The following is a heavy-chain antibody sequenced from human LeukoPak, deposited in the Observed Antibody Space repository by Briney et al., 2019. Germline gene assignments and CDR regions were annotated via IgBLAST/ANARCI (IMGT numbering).Heavy chain of an antibody. V-gene: IGHV1-8*01. CDR2: MNTNSGST. D-gene: IGHD3-3*01. CDR3: ARTWYYDFWSGYLNYYYYMDV. Sequence: ASVKVSCKASGYTFTSYDINWVRQPTGQGLEWMGWMNTNSGSTGYAQKFQGRVTMTRNTSISKAYLELSSLRSEDTAVYYCARTWYYDFWSGYLNYYYYMDVWGKGTTVTVSS. CDR1: GYTFTSYD. J-gene: IGHJ6*03.